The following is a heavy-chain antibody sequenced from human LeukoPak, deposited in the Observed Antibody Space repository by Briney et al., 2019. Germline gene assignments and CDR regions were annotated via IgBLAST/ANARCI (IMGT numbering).Heavy chain of an antibody. CDR1: GFSFTSYD. D-gene: IGHD2-2*01. CDR3: ARGYCSSTSCPRAGTGSYYFDY. J-gene: IGHJ4*02. V-gene: IGHV3-30*03. Sequence: PGRSLRLSCAASGFSFTSYDMHWVRQGPGKGLEWVAAISFDGSYNYYADSVKGRFSISRDNSKNTVYLQMNSLRDEDTAVYYCARGYCSSTSCPRAGTGSYYFDYWGQGTLVTVSS. CDR2: ISFDGSYN.